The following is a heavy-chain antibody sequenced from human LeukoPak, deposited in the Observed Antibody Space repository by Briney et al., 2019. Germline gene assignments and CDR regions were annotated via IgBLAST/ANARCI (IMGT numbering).Heavy chain of an antibody. Sequence: TGGSLRLSXAASGFTFSSYSMNWVRQAPGKGLEWVSSISSSSSYIYYADSVKGRFTISRDNAKNSLYLQMNSLRAEDTAVYYCARDLTGTFDYWGQGTLVTVSS. CDR2: ISSSSSYI. D-gene: IGHD1-14*01. CDR3: ARDLTGTFDY. CDR1: GFTFSSYS. V-gene: IGHV3-21*01. J-gene: IGHJ4*02.